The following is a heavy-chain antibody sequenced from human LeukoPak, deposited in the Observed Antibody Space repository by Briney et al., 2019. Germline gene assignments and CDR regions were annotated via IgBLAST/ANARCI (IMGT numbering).Heavy chain of an antibody. J-gene: IGHJ6*02. D-gene: IGHD6-13*01. CDR2: IYTSGST. CDR3: ARDEGAAAGASYGMDV. CDR1: GGSISSYY. V-gene: IGHV4-4*09. Sequence: SETLSLTCTVSGGSISSYYWSWIRQPPGKGLEWIGYIYTSGSTNYNPSLKSRVTISVDTSKNQFSLKLSSVTAADTAVYYCARDEGAAAGASYGMDVWGQGTTVTVSS.